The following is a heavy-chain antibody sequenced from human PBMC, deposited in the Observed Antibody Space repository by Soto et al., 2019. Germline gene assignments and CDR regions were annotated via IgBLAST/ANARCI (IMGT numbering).Heavy chain of an antibody. CDR3: ARDRHSSSSGYFEY. CDR1: GFTFSSYG. D-gene: IGHD6-6*01. Sequence: QVQLVESGGGVVQPGRSLRLSCAASGFTFSSYGMHWVRQAPGKGLEWVAVIWYDGNDKYYADFVKGRFTISRDNAKNTVSLQMNSLRAEDTAVYYFARDRHSSSSGYFEYWGQGTLVTVSS. CDR2: IWYDGNDK. J-gene: IGHJ4*02. V-gene: IGHV3-33*01.